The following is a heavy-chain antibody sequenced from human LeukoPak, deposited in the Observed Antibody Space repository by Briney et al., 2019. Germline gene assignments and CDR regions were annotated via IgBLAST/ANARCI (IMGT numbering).Heavy chain of an antibody. V-gene: IGHV3-7*01. CDR1: GFTVTMHW. CDR2: IKEDGSDK. D-gene: IGHD5-12*01. CDR3: AKGGHFNFDY. Sequence: GRCLRLSCALSGFTVTMHWTEWVRPAPGSGLEWVARIKEDGSDKSYVDSVKGRFSIPRDNDKNSLYLQMNSLRAEDTAVYYCAKGGHFNFDYWGQGTLVTVSS. J-gene: IGHJ4*02.